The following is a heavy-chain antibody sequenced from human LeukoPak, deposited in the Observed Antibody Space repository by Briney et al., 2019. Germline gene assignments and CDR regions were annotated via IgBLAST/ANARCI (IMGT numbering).Heavy chain of an antibody. D-gene: IGHD1-1*01. Sequence: SETLSLTCDVYGGSFSGYYWTWIRQSPGKGLEWIGYIYYSGSTNYNPSLKSRVTISVDTSKNQFSLKLSSVTAADTAVYYCARVSWFPGTSYYYMDVWGKGTTVTVSS. CDR1: GGSFSGYY. CDR2: IYYSGST. CDR3: ARVSWFPGTSYYYMDV. J-gene: IGHJ6*03. V-gene: IGHV4-59*01.